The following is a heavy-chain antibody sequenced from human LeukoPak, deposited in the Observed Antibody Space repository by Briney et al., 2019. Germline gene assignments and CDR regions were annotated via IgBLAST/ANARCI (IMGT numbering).Heavy chain of an antibody. CDR3: AKDGSYYYDSSGYPLGWFDP. CDR1: GFTLSSYE. CDR2: ISYDGSNK. Sequence: PGGSLRLSCTASGFTLSSYEMSWIRQAPGKGLEWVAVISYDGSNKYYADSVKGRFTISRDNSKNTLYLQMNSLRAEDTALYYCAKDGSYYYDSSGYPLGWFDPWGQGTLVTVSS. D-gene: IGHD3-22*01. V-gene: IGHV3-30*04. J-gene: IGHJ5*02.